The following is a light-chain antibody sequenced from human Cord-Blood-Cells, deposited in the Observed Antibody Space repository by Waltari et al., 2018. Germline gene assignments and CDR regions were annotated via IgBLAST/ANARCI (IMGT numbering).Light chain of an antibody. J-gene: IGKJ3*01. Sequence: EIVLTQSPGTLSLSPGARATLSCRASQSVSSSYLAWYQQKPGQAPRLLIYGASSRATGIPDRFSCSGSGTDFPLTISRLEPEDFAVYYCQQYGSSPFTFGPGTKVDIK. CDR1: QSVSSSY. V-gene: IGKV3-20*01. CDR2: GAS. CDR3: QQYGSSPFT.